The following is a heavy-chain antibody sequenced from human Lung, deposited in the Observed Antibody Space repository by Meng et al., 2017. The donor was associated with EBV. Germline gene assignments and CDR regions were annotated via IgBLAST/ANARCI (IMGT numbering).Heavy chain of an antibody. V-gene: IGHV4-30-4*01. D-gene: IGHD3-22*01. CDR3: ARGYYDSSGYGYWYFDL. Sequence: VHLQESGPGLLKPSQTLSLTCTVSGGSISSGDYYWSWIRQPPGKGLEWIGYIYYSGSTYYNPSLKSRVTISVDTSKNQFSLKLSSVTAADTAVYYCARGYYDSSGYGYWYFDLWGRGTLVTVSS. CDR2: IYYSGST. J-gene: IGHJ2*01. CDR1: GGSISSGDYY.